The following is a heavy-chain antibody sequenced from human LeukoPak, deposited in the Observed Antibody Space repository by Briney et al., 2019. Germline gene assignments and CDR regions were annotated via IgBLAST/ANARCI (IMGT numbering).Heavy chain of an antibody. CDR1: GFSFSNYA. CDR3: VKEVVVIPAALGYFDY. Sequence: GGSLRLSCAASGFSFSNYAMSWVRQAPGKGLEWVSVVSGSDTSTYYADSVKGRFTISRDNSKNTLYLQMNSLRVEDTAVYHCVKEVVVIPAALGYFDYWGQGTLVTVSS. D-gene: IGHD2-2*01. J-gene: IGHJ4*02. V-gene: IGHV3-23*01. CDR2: VSGSDTST.